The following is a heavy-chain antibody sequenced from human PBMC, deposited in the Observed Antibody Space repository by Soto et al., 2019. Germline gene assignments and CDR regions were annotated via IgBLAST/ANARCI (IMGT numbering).Heavy chain of an antibody. V-gene: IGHV3-43*01. D-gene: IGHD2-15*01. CDR3: AKDGIAWH. CDR1: GFTFGDYT. J-gene: IGHJ4*02. Sequence: VQLVESGGGVVQPGGSLRLSCTASGFTFGDYTMHWVRQAPGKGLEGGSLITWDGINIEYADSVRGRFTISRDNSKNSLYLQMNGLRHEDTAFYYCAKDGIAWHWGQGTLVTVSS. CDR2: ITWDGINI.